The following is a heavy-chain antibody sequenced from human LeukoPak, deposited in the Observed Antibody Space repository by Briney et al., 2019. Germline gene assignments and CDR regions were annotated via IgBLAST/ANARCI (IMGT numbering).Heavy chain of an antibody. V-gene: IGHV3-23*01. Sequence: PGGSLRLSCAASGFTFSSYAMSWVRQAPGKGLEWVSAISGSGGSTYYADSVKGRSTISRDNSKNTLYLQMNSLRAEDTAVYYCAKDSGGWCLNSFDYWGQGTLVTVSS. CDR2: ISGSGGST. D-gene: IGHD6-19*01. CDR1: GFTFSSYA. J-gene: IGHJ4*02. CDR3: AKDSGGWCLNSFDY.